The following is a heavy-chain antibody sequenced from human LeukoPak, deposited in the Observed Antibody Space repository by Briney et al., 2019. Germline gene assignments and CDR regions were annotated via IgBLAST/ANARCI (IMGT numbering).Heavy chain of an antibody. D-gene: IGHD5-24*01. V-gene: IGHV4-59*01. Sequence: SETLSLTCTVSGGSITGYYWSWIRQPPGKGLEWIGYIYYTGSTNYNPSLKSRVTISVDTSKNQISLKLSSVTAADTAVYYCARETEMAPDYWGQGTLVTVSS. CDR1: GGSITGYY. CDR2: IYYTGST. J-gene: IGHJ4*02. CDR3: ARETEMAPDY.